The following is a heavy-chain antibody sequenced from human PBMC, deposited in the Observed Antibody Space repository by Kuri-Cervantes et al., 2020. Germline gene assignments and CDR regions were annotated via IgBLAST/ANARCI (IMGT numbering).Heavy chain of an antibody. CDR1: GFTFSSYA. CDR3: ARDLPTGGYSYGSPLEGFDY. D-gene: IGHD5-18*01. V-gene: IGHV3-23*01. J-gene: IGHJ4*02. Sequence: LSLTCAASGFTFSSYAMSWVRQAPGKGPEWIALISGAGETILYADSVRGRFTISRDNSKNTLYLQMNSLRAEDTAVYYCARDLPTGGYSYGSPLEGFDYWGPGTLVTVSS. CDR2: ISGAGETI.